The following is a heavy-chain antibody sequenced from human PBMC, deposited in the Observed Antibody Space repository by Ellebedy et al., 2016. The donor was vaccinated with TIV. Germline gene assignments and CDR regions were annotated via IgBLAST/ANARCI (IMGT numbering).Heavy chain of an antibody. CDR2: ISGNGDKT. D-gene: IGHD5-12*01. V-gene: IGHV3-64*01. J-gene: IGHJ4*02. CDR1: GFTFNSYT. CDR3: VRERGEKSYDYDY. Sequence: GESLKISCATSGFTFNSYTMHWVRQAPGKGLEYISAISGNGDKTYYVNSVKGRFTISRDNSKNTLHLHMDSMRPEDMAVYYCVRERGEKSYDYDYWGQGTLVTVSS.